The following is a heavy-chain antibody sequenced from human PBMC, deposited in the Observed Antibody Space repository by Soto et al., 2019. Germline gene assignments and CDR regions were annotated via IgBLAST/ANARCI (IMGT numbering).Heavy chain of an antibody. CDR2: INHSGST. V-gene: IGHV4-34*01. Sequence: SETLSLTCAVYGGSFSGYYWSWIRQPPGKGLEWIGEINHSGSTNYNPSLKSRVTISVDTSKNQFSLKLSSVTAADTAVYYCARKVYSGYDLYYFDYWSQGTLVTVSS. CDR3: ARKVYSGYDLYYFDY. D-gene: IGHD5-12*01. J-gene: IGHJ4*02. CDR1: GGSFSGYY.